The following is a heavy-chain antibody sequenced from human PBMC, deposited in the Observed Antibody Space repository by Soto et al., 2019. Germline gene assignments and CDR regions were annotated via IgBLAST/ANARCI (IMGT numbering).Heavy chain of an antibody. D-gene: IGHD3-9*01. V-gene: IGHV3-33*01. Sequence: GGSLRLSCAASGFTFSSYGMHWVRQAPGKGLEWVAVIWYDGSNKYYADSVKGRFTISRDNSKNTLYLQMNSLRAEDTAVYYCARGRDDILTAYGMDVWGQGTTVTVSS. CDR1: GFTFSSYG. J-gene: IGHJ6*02. CDR3: ARGRDDILTAYGMDV. CDR2: IWYDGSNK.